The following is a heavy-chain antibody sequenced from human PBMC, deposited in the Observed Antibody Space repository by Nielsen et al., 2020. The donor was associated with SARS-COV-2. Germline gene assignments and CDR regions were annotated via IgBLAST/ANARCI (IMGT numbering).Heavy chain of an antibody. Sequence: GESLKISCVASGFTFSSYDMRWARQAPGKGLEWVSAIGSAGDTYYPGSVKGRFTISRENAKNSLYLQMNSLRAGDTAVYYCARGGYGWIGGGMDVWGQGTTVTVSS. CDR3: ARGGYGWIGGGMDV. V-gene: IGHV3-13*04. CDR1: GFTFSSYD. CDR2: IGSAGDT. J-gene: IGHJ6*02. D-gene: IGHD3-10*01.